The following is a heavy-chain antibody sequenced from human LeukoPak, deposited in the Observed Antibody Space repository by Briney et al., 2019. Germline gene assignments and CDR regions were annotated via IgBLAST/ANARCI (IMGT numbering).Heavy chain of an antibody. CDR3: AKDIQQLLVPDY. Sequence: PGGSLRLSCAASGFTFSSYAMSWVRQAPGKGLEWVSVISGRGGNTYYADSVKGRFTISRDNSKNTLYLQMNSLRAEDTAIYYCAKDIQQLLVPDYWGQGTLVTVSA. J-gene: IGHJ4*02. CDR2: ISGRGGNT. CDR1: GFTFSSYA. D-gene: IGHD6-13*01. V-gene: IGHV3-23*01.